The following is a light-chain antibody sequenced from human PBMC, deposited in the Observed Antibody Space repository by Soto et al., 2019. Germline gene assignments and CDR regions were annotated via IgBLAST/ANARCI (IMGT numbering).Light chain of an antibody. V-gene: IGKV3-20*01. CDR1: QSVGNNF. CDR2: DAS. J-gene: IGKJ1*01. Sequence: IVLTQSPDTLSLSPWERATLSCRASQSVGNNFLAWYQQKPGQAPTLLIYDASSRASGLPDRFSGSGSETDFTLTVSRLELEDFAVYFCHQYGTSPQTFGQGTKVDIK. CDR3: HQYGTSPQT.